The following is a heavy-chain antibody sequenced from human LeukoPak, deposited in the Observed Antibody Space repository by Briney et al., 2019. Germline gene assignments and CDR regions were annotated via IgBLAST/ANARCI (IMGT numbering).Heavy chain of an antibody. CDR2: ISGNGGST. CDR3: AKGRLSYVNPRSGFDY. V-gene: IGHV3-23*01. J-gene: IGHJ4*02. Sequence: PGGSLRLSCAASGFTFSSYAMSWVRQAPGKGLEWVSAISGNGGSTYYADSVKGRFTISRDNSKNTLYLQMNSLRAEDTAVYYCAKGRLSYVNPRSGFDYWGQGTLVTVSS. D-gene: IGHD3-10*02. CDR1: GFTFSSYA.